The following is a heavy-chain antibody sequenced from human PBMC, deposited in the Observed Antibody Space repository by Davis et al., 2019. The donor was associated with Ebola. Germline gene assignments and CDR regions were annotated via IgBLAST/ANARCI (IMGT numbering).Heavy chain of an antibody. Sequence: MPSETLSLTCAVYGGSFSGYYWSWIRQPPGKGLEWIGEINHSGSTNYNPSLKSRVTISVDTSKNQFSLKLSSVTAADTAVYYCARGRGRGYCSDGSCDAFDIWGQGTMVTVSS. CDR1: GGSFSGYY. CDR2: INHSGST. CDR3: ARGRGRGYCSDGSCDAFDI. D-gene: IGHD2-15*01. V-gene: IGHV4-34*01. J-gene: IGHJ3*02.